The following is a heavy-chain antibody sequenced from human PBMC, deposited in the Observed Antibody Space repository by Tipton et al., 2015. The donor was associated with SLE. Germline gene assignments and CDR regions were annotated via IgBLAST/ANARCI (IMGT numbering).Heavy chain of an antibody. V-gene: IGHV4-59*02. CDR3: ASGTTTQLDDYFYYHIDV. Sequence: TLSLTCSASGGSVSGHYWSWIRQPPGKRLEWIGYIYNIGSTSSNPSLKSRLTLSIDPSKNQFSLKLSSVTAADTAVYYCASGTTTQLDDYFYYHIDVWGKGTTVTVSS. CDR1: GGSVSGHY. J-gene: IGHJ6*03. CDR2: IYNIGST. D-gene: IGHD4-11*01.